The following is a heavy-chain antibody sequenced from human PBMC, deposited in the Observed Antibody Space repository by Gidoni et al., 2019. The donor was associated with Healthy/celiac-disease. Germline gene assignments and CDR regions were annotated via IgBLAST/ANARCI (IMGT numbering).Heavy chain of an antibody. CDR2: IIPVLGIA. CDR3: ARDLDYYDSSGYTADDAFDI. V-gene: IGHV1-69*10. D-gene: IGHD3-22*01. Sequence: QVQLVQSGAEVKKSGSAVKVSCKASGGTFCSHAISWVRQAPGQGLEWRGGIIPVLGIANYAQKFQDGVTITADKSTSTAYMELSSLRSDDTAVYYCARDLDYYDSSGYTADDAFDIWGQGTMVTVSS. CDR1: GGTFCSHA. J-gene: IGHJ3*02.